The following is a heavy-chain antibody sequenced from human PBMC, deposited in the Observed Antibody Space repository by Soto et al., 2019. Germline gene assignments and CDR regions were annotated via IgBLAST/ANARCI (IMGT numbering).Heavy chain of an antibody. CDR2: ISSSSSTI. J-gene: IGHJ1*01. CDR3: ARDRASEATITYSQAEYFQH. D-gene: IGHD5-12*01. CDR1: GFTFSSYS. V-gene: IGHV3-48*01. Sequence: PGGSLRLSCAASGFTFSSYSMNWVRQAPGKGLEWVSYISSSSSTIYYADSVKGRFTISRDNAKNSLYLQMNSLRAEDTAVYYCARDRASEATITYSQAEYFQHWGQGTLVTVSS.